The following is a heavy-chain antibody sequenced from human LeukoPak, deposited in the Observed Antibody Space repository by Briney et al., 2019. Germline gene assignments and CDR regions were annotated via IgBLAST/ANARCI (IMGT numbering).Heavy chain of an antibody. J-gene: IGHJ4*02. D-gene: IGHD2-2*02. Sequence: QTLSLTCTVSGGSISSGDYYWRWIRQPPGKGLEWVGYIYYSGSTYYNPSLKSRVTISEETSKKQFSLKLSSVTAADTAVYYCARGYCSSTSCYMFDYWGQGTLVTVSS. CDR2: IYYSGST. CDR1: GGSISSGDYY. CDR3: ARGYCSSTSCYMFDY. V-gene: IGHV4-30-4*08.